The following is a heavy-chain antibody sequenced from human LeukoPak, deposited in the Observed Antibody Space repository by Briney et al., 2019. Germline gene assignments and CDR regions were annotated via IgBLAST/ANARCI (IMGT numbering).Heavy chain of an antibody. V-gene: IGHV1-2*06. CDR3: ARRKYSSSSPHYYYYYMDV. Sequence: ASVKVSCKASGYTFTGYYMHWVRQAPGQGLEWMGRINPNSGGTNYAQKFQGRVTVTRDTSISTAYMELSRLRSDDTAVYYCARRKYSSSSPHYYYYYMDVWGKGTTVTVSS. J-gene: IGHJ6*03. D-gene: IGHD6-6*01. CDR1: GYTFTGYY. CDR2: INPNSGGT.